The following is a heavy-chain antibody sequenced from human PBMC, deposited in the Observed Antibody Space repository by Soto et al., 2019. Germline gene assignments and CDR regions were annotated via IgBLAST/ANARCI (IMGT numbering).Heavy chain of an antibody. Sequence: GASVKVSCKASGGTFSSYAISWVRQAPGQGLEWMGGIIPIFGTANCAQKFQGRVTITADESTSTAYMELSSLRSEDTAVYYCARSEVEQWLPLDYWGQGTLVTVSS. D-gene: IGHD6-19*01. CDR3: ARSEVEQWLPLDY. CDR2: IIPIFGTA. V-gene: IGHV1-69*13. CDR1: GGTFSSYA. J-gene: IGHJ4*02.